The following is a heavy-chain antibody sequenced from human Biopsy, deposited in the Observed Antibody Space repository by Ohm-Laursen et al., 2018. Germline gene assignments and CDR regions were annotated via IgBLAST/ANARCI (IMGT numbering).Heavy chain of an antibody. CDR1: RGSISSYY. D-gene: IGHD3-22*01. J-gene: IGHJ5*02. CDR2: MSNSGST. V-gene: IGHV4-59*07. CDR3: VRGDYFDSNGYFWFDP. Sequence: SDTLSLTCTVSRGSISSYYWSWIRQPPGKGLEWIGYMSNSGSTNYNPSLKTRVTISLDTPKNQFSLKLSSVTAADTAVYYCVRGDYFDSNGYFWFDPWGQGTLVTVSS.